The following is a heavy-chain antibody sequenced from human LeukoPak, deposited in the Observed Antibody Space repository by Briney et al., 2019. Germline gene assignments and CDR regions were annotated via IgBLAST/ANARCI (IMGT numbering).Heavy chain of an antibody. D-gene: IGHD3-16*01. CDR3: AKDLLGNYFYYMDV. CDR1: GFTFSYYA. V-gene: IGHV3-23*01. J-gene: IGHJ6*03. CDR2: ISSSDDTT. Sequence: GGSLRLSCEASGFTFSYYAMTWVRQAPGKGLEWVSSISSSDDTTFYADSVKGRFTISRDNSKDTLYLQMNSLRAEDTALYYCAKDLLGNYFYYMDVWGKGTTVTVSS.